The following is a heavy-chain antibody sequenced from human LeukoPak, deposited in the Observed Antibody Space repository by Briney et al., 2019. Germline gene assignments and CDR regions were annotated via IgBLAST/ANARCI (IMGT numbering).Heavy chain of an antibody. CDR3: AKTYDFGDYPHV. Sequence: GGSLRLSCAASGFTFSSYAMSWVPQSPGKGLEWVSDISGSGGRINYADSVKGRFTISRDNSKNTLYLQMNSLRAEDTAVYYCAKTYDFGDYPHVWGRGTLVTVSS. D-gene: IGHD4-17*01. V-gene: IGHV3-23*01. CDR1: GFTFSSYA. CDR2: ISGSGGRI. J-gene: IGHJ4*02.